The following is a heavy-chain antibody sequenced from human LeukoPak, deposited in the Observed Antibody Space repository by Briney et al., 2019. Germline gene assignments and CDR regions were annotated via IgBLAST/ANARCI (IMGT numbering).Heavy chain of an antibody. CDR2: IKPDGTTK. D-gene: IGHD6-13*01. Sequence: GGSLRLSCAASGLPFSSYSMTWVRQAPGKGLEWVANIKPDGTTKFYVDSVKGRFTISRDNALNSLYLQMNSLRAEDTAIYYCARSIPYGTTWYGRSDYWGQGTLVTVSS. CDR1: GLPFSSYS. CDR3: ARSIPYGTTWYGRSDY. J-gene: IGHJ4*02. V-gene: IGHV3-7*03.